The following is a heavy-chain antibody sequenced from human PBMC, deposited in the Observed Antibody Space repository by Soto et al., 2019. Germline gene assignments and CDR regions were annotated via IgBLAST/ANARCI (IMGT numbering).Heavy chain of an antibody. CDR3: GKDNEDDDYQDYFDY. V-gene: IGHV3-23*01. D-gene: IGHD4-17*01. CDR2: FSSGGNI. J-gene: IGHJ4*02. CDR1: GFTFGSHT. Sequence: GGSLRLSCAASGFTFGSHTMSWVRQAPGKGLEWVSIFSSGGNIYYAASVKGRFTISRDNSKNTLYLQMNSLRAEDTAIYYCGKDNEDDDYQDYFDYWSQGNLVTVSS.